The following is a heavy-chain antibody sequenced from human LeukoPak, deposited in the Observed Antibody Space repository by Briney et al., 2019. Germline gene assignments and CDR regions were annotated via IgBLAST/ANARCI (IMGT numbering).Heavy chain of an antibody. CDR2: IYYSGST. CDR3: ARGSSWSYYFDY. D-gene: IGHD6-13*01. Sequence: SETLSLTCTVSGGSISSYYWSWMRQSPGKGLEWIGHIYYSGSTNYNPSLKSRVTISVDTSKNQFSLKVSSVTAADTAVYYCARGSSWSYYFDYWGQGTVVTVSS. V-gene: IGHV4-59*08. CDR1: GGSISSYY. J-gene: IGHJ4*02.